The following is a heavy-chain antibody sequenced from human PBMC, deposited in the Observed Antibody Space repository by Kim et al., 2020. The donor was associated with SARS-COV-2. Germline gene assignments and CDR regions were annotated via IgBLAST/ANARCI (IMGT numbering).Heavy chain of an antibody. D-gene: IGHD1-1*01. CDR3: GKSYIAWPDNVIDY. J-gene: IGHJ4*02. Sequence: GGSLRLSCVASGFIFDTYDMTWVRLAPGKGPEWVAGIVASGTDKYYADSVKGRFTVSRDTSKNTFYLQMSSLRGDDTAVYYCGKSYIAWPDNVIDYWGQG. V-gene: IGHV3-23*01. CDR2: IVASGTDK. CDR1: GFIFDTYD.